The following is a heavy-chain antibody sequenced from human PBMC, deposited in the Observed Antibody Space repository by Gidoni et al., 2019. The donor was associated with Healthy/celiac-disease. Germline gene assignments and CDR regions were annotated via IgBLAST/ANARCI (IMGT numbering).Heavy chain of an antibody. CDR3: ATILWFGAIVGAFDI. J-gene: IGHJ3*02. Sequence: QVQLVQSGAEVKKPGASVKVSCKVAGYPLTELSMHWVRQAPGKGLEWRGGFDPEDGETIYAQKFQGRVTMTEDTSTDTAYMELSSLRSEDTAVYYCATILWFGAIVGAFDIWGQGTMVTVSS. D-gene: IGHD3-10*01. CDR1: GYPLTELS. V-gene: IGHV1-24*01. CDR2: FDPEDGET.